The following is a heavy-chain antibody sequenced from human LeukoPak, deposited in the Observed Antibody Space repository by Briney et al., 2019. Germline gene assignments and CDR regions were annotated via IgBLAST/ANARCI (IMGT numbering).Heavy chain of an antibody. V-gene: IGHV5-51*01. CDR3: ARRLGATQPYFDF. CDR1: GYSFTSYW. J-gene: IGHJ4*02. D-gene: IGHD1-26*01. CDR2: IYPADSDT. Sequence: GESLKISCKASGYSFTSYWIAWVRQMPGKGLEWMGMIYPADSDTRYSSSFQGQVTISADKSISTAYLQWSGLKASDTAMYYCARRLGATQPYFDFWGQGALVTVSS.